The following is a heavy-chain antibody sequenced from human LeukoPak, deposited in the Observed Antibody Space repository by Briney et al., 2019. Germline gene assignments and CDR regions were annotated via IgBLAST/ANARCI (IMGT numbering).Heavy chain of an antibody. V-gene: IGHV3-66*01. D-gene: IGHD6-13*01. CDR3: ARVGSSWYFDY. CDR2: IYSGGST. Sequence: PGGSLRLSCAASGFTVSSNYMSWVRQAPGKGLEWVSVIYSGGSTYYADSVKGRFTISRDNSKNTLYLQMNSLGAEDTAVYYCARVGSSWYFDYWGQGTLVTVSS. CDR1: GFTVSSNY. J-gene: IGHJ4*02.